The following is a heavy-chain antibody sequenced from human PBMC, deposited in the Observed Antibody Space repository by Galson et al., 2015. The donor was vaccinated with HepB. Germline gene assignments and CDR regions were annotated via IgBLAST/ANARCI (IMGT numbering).Heavy chain of an antibody. V-gene: IGHV3-33*08. CDR1: GFTFSSYG. Sequence: SLRLSCAASGFTFSSYGMHWVRQAPGKGLEWVAVIWYDGSNKYYADSVKGRFTISRDNSKNTLYLQMNSLRAEDTAVYYCARDRYIRAGGGGGSFLGYWGQGTLVTVSS. J-gene: IGHJ4*02. D-gene: IGHD1-26*01. CDR3: ARDRYIRAGGGGGSFLGY. CDR2: IWYDGSNK.